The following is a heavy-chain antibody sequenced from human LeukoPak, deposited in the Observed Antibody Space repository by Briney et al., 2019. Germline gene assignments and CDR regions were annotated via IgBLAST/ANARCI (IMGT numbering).Heavy chain of an antibody. D-gene: IGHD6-6*01. V-gene: IGHV4-34*01. Sequence: SETLSLTCAVYGGSFSGYYWSWIRQPPGKGLEWIGEINHSGSTNYNPSLKSRVTISVDTSKNQFSLKLSSVTAADTAVYYCARGSPHSSSPFDYWGQGTLVTVSS. CDR1: GGSFSGYY. CDR2: INHSGST. CDR3: ARGSPHSSSPFDY. J-gene: IGHJ4*02.